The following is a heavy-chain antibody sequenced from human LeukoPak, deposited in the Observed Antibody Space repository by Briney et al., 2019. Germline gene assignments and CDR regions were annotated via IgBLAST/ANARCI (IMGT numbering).Heavy chain of an antibody. CDR1: GYTFTSYG. D-gene: IGHD3-9*01. V-gene: IGHV1-18*01. CDR2: ISTYNGNT. Sequence: AASVKVSCKASGYTFTSYGINWVRQAPGQGLEWRGWISTYNGNTNYAQKLQGRVTMTTDTSTSTAYMELRSLRSDDTAVYYCAILGRLRYFDWLLDYWGQGTLVTVSS. J-gene: IGHJ4*02. CDR3: AILGRLRYFDWLLDY.